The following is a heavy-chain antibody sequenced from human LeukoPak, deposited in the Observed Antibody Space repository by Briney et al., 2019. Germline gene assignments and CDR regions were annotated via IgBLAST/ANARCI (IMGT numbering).Heavy chain of an antibody. J-gene: IGHJ1*01. CDR2: ISYDGSNK. CDR3: AKDRSSGWYSFQH. D-gene: IGHD6-19*01. CDR1: GFTFSSYG. Sequence: AGRSLRLSCAASGFTFSSYGMHWVRQAPGKGLEWVAVISYDGSNKYYADSVKGRLTISRDNSKNTLYLQMNSLRPEDTAVYYCAKDRSSGWYSFQHWGQGTLVSVSS. V-gene: IGHV3-30*18.